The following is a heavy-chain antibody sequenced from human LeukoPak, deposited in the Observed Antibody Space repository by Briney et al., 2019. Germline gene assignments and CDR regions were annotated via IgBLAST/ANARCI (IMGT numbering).Heavy chain of an antibody. CDR3: ARDDNWNYDY. CDR1: GGSISSGSYY. Sequence: SQTLSLTRTVSGGSISSGSYYWSWIRQPAGKGLEWIGRIYTSGSTNYNPSLKSRATISVDTSKNQFSLKLSSVTAADTAVYYCARDDNWNYDYWGQGTLVTVSS. J-gene: IGHJ4*02. CDR2: IYTSGST. V-gene: IGHV4-61*02. D-gene: IGHD1-20*01.